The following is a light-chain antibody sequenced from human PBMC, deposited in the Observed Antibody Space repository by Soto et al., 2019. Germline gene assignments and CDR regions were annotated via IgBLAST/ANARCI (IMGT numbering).Light chain of an antibody. V-gene: IGKV1-12*01. CDR1: QDISSW. Sequence: DIQMTQSPSSVSASVGDRVTITFRSSQDISSWVAWYQQKPGKAPKLLISAASSLQSGVPRRFSGSGSGTDFTLIISSLQHEDFATYFCQQGDSFPFTFGGGTKVDIK. J-gene: IGKJ4*01. CDR2: AAS. CDR3: QQGDSFPFT.